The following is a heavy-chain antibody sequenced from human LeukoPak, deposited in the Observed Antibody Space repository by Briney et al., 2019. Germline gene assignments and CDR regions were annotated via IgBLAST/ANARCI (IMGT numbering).Heavy chain of an antibody. CDR1: GGSISSYY. J-gene: IGHJ3*02. V-gene: IGHV4-4*07. Sequence: SETLSLTCTVSGGSISSYYWSWIRQPAGKGLEWIGRIYTSGSTNYNPSLKSRVTMSVDTSKNQFSLKLSSVTAADTAVYYCARDRTPIFGVVDAFDIWGQGTMVTVSS. CDR3: ARDRTPIFGVVDAFDI. D-gene: IGHD3-3*01. CDR2: IYTSGST.